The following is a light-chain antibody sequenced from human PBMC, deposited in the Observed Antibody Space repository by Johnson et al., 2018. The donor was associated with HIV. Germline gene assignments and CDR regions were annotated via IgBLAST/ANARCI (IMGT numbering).Light chain of an antibody. V-gene: IGLV1-51*01. J-gene: IGLJ1*01. CDR2: DND. CDR3: ETWDSSLSGYYV. Sequence: QSALTQPPSVSAAPGQKVTISCSGSSSNIGNNYVSWYQQLPGTAPKLLIYDNDKRPSGIPDRFSGSKSGTSATLGITGLPTGDEADYYCETWDSSLSGYYVFGTGTKLTVL. CDR1: SSNIGNNY.